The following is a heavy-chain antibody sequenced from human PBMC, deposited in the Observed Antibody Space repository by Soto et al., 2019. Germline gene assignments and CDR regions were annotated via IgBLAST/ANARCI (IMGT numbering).Heavy chain of an antibody. CDR2: IYSIGST. D-gene: IGHD3-16*01. CDR3: ARAVGGDQFDY. J-gene: IGHJ4*02. CDR1: GGSISSGDYS. Sequence: QVQLQESGPGLVRPSQTLSLTCTVSGGSISSGDYSWSWVRQHPGKGLEWIGYIYSIGSTYYNPSLKSRLTISVDTSKNQFSLTMTSLTAADTAVYYCARAVGGDQFDYWGQGTLVTVSS. V-gene: IGHV4-31*03.